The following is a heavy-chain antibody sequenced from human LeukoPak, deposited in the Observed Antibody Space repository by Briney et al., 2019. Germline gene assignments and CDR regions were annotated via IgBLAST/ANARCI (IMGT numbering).Heavy chain of an antibody. Sequence: GGSLRLSCAASAFTFASYAMSWVRQAPGRGLEWVSTIGVGGGSTLYVDSVKGLFTIYRENSKNTLYLQVNSLRAEDTAVYYCARDSGSYRYYFDYWGQGILVTVSS. J-gene: IGHJ4*02. CDR1: AFTFASYA. CDR2: IGVGGGST. D-gene: IGHD1-26*01. CDR3: ARDSGSYRYYFDY. V-gene: IGHV3-23*01.